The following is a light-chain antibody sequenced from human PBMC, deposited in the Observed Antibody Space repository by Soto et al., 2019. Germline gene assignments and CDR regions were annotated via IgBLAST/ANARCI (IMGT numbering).Light chain of an antibody. J-gene: IGLJ1*01. CDR2: DVT. Sequence: QSALTQPASVSGSPGQSITISCTGTNSDVGGYNYVSWYQQHPSKAPKLMIYDVTNRPSGVSNRFSGSKSGNTASLTISGLQAEDEADYYCSSYTSSSTRVFGTGTKLTVL. CDR3: SSYTSSSTRV. V-gene: IGLV2-14*03. CDR1: NSDVGGYNY.